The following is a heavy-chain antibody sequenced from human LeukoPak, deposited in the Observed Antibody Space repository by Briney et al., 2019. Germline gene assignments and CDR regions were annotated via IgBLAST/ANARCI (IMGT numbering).Heavy chain of an antibody. J-gene: IGHJ6*03. CDR1: GFTFSSSW. V-gene: IGHV3-7*01. CDR2: IKQDGSEK. Sequence: GGSLRLSCAASGFTFSSSWMSWVRQAPGKGLEWVANIKQDGSEKYYVDSVKGRFTISRDNAKNSLYLQMNSLRAEDTAVYYCARHYWYMDVWGKGTTVTVSS. CDR3: ARHYWYMDV.